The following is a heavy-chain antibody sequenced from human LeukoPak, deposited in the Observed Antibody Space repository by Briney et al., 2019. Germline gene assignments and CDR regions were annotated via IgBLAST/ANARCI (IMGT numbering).Heavy chain of an antibody. Sequence: PGRSLRLSCIASGFTFKSYHTNWVRQAPGKGLEWLSGITSGASVIYYADSVKGRFTISRDDAKNSLFLQMSGLTVDDTAVYYCARKRIADLGDETSFGGSRFDSWAQGTLVIVSS. CDR1: GFTFKSYH. CDR2: ITSGASVI. J-gene: IGHJ4*02. D-gene: IGHD3-16*01. V-gene: IGHV3-48*03. CDR3: ARKRIADLGDETSFGGSRFDS.